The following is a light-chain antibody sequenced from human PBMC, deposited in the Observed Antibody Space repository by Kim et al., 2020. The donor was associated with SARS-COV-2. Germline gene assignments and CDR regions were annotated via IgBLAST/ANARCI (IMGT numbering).Light chain of an antibody. CDR3: QQYSNHPLT. V-gene: IGKV1-33*01. Sequence: DIQMTQSPSSLSASVRDRVTITCRASQDIVKSLNWYQQKPGKAPKPLIYDASSLQTGVPSRFIGSGSGTHFNFTIISLQPEDFATYYCQQYSNHPLTFGEGTKLDIK. CDR1: QDIVKS. J-gene: IGKJ5*01. CDR2: DAS.